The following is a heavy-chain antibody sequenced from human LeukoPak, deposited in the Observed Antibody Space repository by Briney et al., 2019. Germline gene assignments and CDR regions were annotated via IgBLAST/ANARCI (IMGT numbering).Heavy chain of an antibody. CDR1: GFNFRTYS. J-gene: IGHJ3*02. CDR3: ARFHFHGSGSYADGFDI. Sequence: GGSLRLSCAASGFNFRTYSMNWVRQAPGMGLQWLSYLSSTSTSIYYADSVEGRFTISRDNAKNSLFLEMNSLRVEDTAVYYCARFHFHGSGSYADGFDIWGQGTPVTVSA. V-gene: IGHV3-48*01. D-gene: IGHD3-10*01. CDR2: LSSTSTSI.